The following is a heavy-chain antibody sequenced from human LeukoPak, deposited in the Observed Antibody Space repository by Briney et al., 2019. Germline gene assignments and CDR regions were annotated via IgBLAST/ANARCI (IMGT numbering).Heavy chain of an antibody. CDR1: GYTFTSYD. CDR2: MNPNSGNT. Sequence: ASVKVSCKASGYTFTSYDMNRVRQATGQGLEWMGWMNPNSGNTGYAQKFQGRVTMTRNTSISTAYMELSSLRSEDTAVYYCARGKIGSSGWFPFVYWGQGTLVTVSS. J-gene: IGHJ4*02. CDR3: ARGKIGSSGWFPFVY. V-gene: IGHV1-8*01. D-gene: IGHD6-19*01.